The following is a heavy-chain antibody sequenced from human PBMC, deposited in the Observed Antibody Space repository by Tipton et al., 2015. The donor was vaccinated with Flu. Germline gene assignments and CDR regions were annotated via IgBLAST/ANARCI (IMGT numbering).Heavy chain of an antibody. Sequence: QVQLVQSGAEVKKPGASVKVSCKASGYTFTSYAMHWVRQAPGQRLEWMGWINAGNGNTKYSQKFQGRVTITRDTSASSAYMELSSLRSEVGAVYDCATPRQDYGSGAPVDWGQGTLVTVSS. CDR3: ATPRQDYGSGAPVD. J-gene: IGHJ4*02. D-gene: IGHD3-10*01. V-gene: IGHV1-3*01. CDR2: INAGNGNT. CDR1: GYTFTSYA.